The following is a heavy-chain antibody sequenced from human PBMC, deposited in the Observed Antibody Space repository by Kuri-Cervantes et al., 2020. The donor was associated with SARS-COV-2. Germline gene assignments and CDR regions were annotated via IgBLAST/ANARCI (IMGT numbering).Heavy chain of an antibody. V-gene: IGHV4-34*01. CDR3: ARRSISHYYSMDV. Sequence: GSLRLSCAVYGGSFSGYYWSWIRQPPGKGLEWIGSIYHSGSTYYNPSLKSRVTISVDTSKKQFSLKLKSVTAADTAVYYCARRSISHYYSMDVWGQGTTVTVSS. J-gene: IGHJ6*02. CDR1: GGSFSGYY. D-gene: IGHD2-21*01. CDR2: IYHSGST.